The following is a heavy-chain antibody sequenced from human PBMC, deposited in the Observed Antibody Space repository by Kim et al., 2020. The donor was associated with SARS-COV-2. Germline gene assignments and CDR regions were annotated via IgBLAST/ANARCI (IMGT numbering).Heavy chain of an antibody. J-gene: IGHJ6*02. CDR1: GFTFSSYA. D-gene: IGHD3-10*01. Sequence: GGSLRLSCAASGFTFSSYAMSWVRQAPGKGLEWVSAISGSGGSTYYADSVKGRFTISRDNSKNTLYLQMNSLRAEDTAVYYCAKDRVEEFRFGELLYGGGYYYGMDVWGQGTTVTVSS. CDR2: ISGSGGST. V-gene: IGHV3-23*01. CDR3: AKDRVEEFRFGELLYGGGYYYGMDV.